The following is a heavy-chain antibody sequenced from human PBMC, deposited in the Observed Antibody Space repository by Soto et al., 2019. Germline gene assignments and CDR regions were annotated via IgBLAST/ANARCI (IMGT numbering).Heavy chain of an antibody. D-gene: IGHD3-10*01. J-gene: IGHJ5*02. CDR2: INVYNGNT. Sequence: QVQLVQSGGEVKKPGASVKVSCKASGYTFTNYGISWVRQAPGQGLEWMGWINVYNGNTKYAQKVQGRVTMTTDTSTRTAYMELRSMRSDDTAVYYCERGVGSGSYYTQYNWFDPWGQGTLVTVSS. CDR3: ERGVGSGSYYTQYNWFDP. CDR1: GYTFTNYG. V-gene: IGHV1-18*01.